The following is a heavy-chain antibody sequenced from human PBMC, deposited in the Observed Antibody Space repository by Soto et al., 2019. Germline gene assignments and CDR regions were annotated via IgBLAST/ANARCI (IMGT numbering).Heavy chain of an antibody. CDR2: IYPGDSDT. V-gene: IGHV5-51*01. J-gene: IGHJ4*02. CDR1: GYSFTNYW. Sequence: GESLKISCKGSGYSFTNYWIGWVRQMPGKGLEWVGIIYPGDSDTAYSPSFEGQVTISADKSISTAYLQWSSLKASDTAMYYCARQDSSGSYAFDYWGQGALVTVSS. CDR3: ARQDSSGSYAFDY. D-gene: IGHD6-19*01.